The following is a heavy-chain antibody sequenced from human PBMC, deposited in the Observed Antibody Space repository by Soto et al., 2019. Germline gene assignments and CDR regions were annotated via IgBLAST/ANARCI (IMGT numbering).Heavy chain of an antibody. V-gene: IGHV4-30-2*01. D-gene: IGHD3-10*01. CDR1: GGSISSGGYS. CDR2: IYHSGST. CDR3: ARGLMVRGKNYYYYYYMDV. J-gene: IGHJ6*03. Sequence: SETLSLTCAVSGGSISSGGYSWSWIRQPPGKGLEWIGYIYHSGSTNYNPSLKSRVTISVDTSKNQFSLKLSSVTAADTAVYYCARGLMVRGKNYYYYYYMDVWGKGTTVTVSS.